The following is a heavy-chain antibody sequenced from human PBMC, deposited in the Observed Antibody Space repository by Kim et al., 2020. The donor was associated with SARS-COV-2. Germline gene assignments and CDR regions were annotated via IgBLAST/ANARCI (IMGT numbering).Heavy chain of an antibody. J-gene: IGHJ4*02. V-gene: IGHV1-18*01. CDR2: ISTYNGNT. CDR1: GYTFTSYG. Sequence: ASVKVSCKASGYTFTSYGISWVRQAPGQGLEWMGWISTYNGNTNYAQKLQGRVTMTTDTSTSTAYMELRSLRSDDTAVYYCASRGVSSSWYGLDYWGQGTLVTVSS. CDR3: ASRGVSSSWYGLDY. D-gene: IGHD6-13*01.